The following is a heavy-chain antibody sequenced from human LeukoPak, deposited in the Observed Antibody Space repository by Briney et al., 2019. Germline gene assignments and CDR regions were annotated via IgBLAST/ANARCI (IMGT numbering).Heavy chain of an antibody. CDR2: ISGSGGST. CDR3: AKTGYSSSYGRLGFDY. V-gene: IGHV3-23*01. CDR1: GFTFSSYA. D-gene: IGHD6-13*01. Sequence: GGSLRLSCAASGFTFSSYAMSWVRQAPGKGLEWVSAISGSGGSTYYADSVKGRFTISRDNSKNTLYLQMNSLRAEDTAVYYCAKTGYSSSYGRLGFDYWGQGTLVTVSS. J-gene: IGHJ4*02.